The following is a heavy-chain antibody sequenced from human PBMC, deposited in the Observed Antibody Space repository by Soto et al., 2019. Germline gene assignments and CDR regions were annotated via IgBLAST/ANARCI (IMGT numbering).Heavy chain of an antibody. Sequence: QSQTLSLTCAISGDSVSSNSAAWNWIRQSPSRGLEWLGRTYYRSKWYNDYAVSVKSRITINPDTSKNQFSLQLNSVTPEDTAVYYCARDHPIRIGRLGELSFFDYWGQGTLVTVSS. CDR2: TYYRSKWYN. CDR1: GDSVSSNSAA. V-gene: IGHV6-1*01. D-gene: IGHD3-16*02. CDR3: ARDHPIRIGRLGELSFFDY. J-gene: IGHJ4*02.